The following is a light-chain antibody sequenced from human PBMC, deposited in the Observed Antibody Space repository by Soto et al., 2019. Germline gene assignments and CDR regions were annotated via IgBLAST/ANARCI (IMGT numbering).Light chain of an antibody. CDR1: SSDVGGYDY. J-gene: IGLJ1*01. CDR2: DVS. CDR3: QSHDSSLSGFYV. Sequence: QSVLTQPPSASGSPGQSVAISCTGTSSDVGGYDYVSWYQQHPGKAPKLMIYDVSKRPSGVPDRFSGSKSGNTASLTVSGLQAEDEADYYCQSHDSSLSGFYVFGTGTKVTVL. V-gene: IGLV2-8*01.